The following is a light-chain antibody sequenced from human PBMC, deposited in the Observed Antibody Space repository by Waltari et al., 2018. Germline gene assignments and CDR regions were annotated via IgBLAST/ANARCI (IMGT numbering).Light chain of an antibody. Sequence: DIQMTQSPTSVSASVGDRVTITCRASQGIKSWLVWYQQKPGHAPKFLLFAASSLEGGVPSRFSASGSGTDFTLTISSLQPEDFATYYCQQASRLPITFGQGTRLEIK. J-gene: IGKJ5*01. CDR3: QQASRLPIT. CDR2: AAS. V-gene: IGKV1D-12*01. CDR1: QGIKSW.